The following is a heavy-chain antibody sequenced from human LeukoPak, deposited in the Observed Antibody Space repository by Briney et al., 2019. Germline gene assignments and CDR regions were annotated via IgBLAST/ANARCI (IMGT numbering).Heavy chain of an antibody. CDR1: GYTFTGYY. J-gene: IGHJ5*02. CDR2: INPNSGGT. D-gene: IGHD2-2*02. CDR3: ARGRGYCSSTSCYSLWFDP. V-gene: IGHV1-2*02. Sequence: VGSVKVSCKASGYTFTGYYMHWVRQAPGQGLEWMGWINPNSGGTNYAQKFQGRVTMTRYTSISTAYMELSRLRSDDTAVYYCARGRGYCSSTSCYSLWFDPWGQGTLVTVSS.